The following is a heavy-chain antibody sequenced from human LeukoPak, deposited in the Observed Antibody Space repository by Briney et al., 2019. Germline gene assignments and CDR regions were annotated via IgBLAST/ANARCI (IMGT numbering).Heavy chain of an antibody. CDR2: IYCDDGK. CDR1: GFSLSPPGVG. Sequence: SGPTLVIPSQTLTLTCTSSGFSLSPPGVGVGWIRLPPGKALGWLAHIYCDDGKRYSPSLKSRLTITKETSKNQVVLTMTNMDPEGTAPYYWSHRGRDGGTSVDFWGQGTLVPVSS. D-gene: IGHD5-24*01. J-gene: IGHJ4*02. CDR3: SHRGRDGGTSVDF. V-gene: IGHV2-5*02.